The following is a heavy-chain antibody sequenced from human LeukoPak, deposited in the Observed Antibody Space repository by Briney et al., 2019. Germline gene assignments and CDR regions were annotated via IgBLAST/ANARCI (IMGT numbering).Heavy chain of an antibody. V-gene: IGHV4-59*01. CDR2: IYYSGST. J-gene: IGHJ4*02. Sequence: SVTLSFTCTGSGGSISSYYWSWIRQPPGKGLEWIRYIYYSGSTNYHPSLKSRVTISVDTSKNQFSLKLSSVTAADTAVYYCARVGSSGWYRLSMFDYWGQGTLVTVSS. D-gene: IGHD6-19*01. CDR3: ARVGSSGWYRLSMFDY. CDR1: GGSISSYY.